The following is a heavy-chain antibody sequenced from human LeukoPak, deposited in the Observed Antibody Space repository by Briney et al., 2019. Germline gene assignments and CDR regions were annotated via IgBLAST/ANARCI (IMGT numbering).Heavy chain of an antibody. D-gene: IGHD3-22*01. J-gene: IGHJ4*02. V-gene: IGHV4-31*03. CDR3: ARGGDSSGYYSVGYFDY. CDR2: IYYSGST. Sequence: PSETLPLTCTVSGGSISSGGYYWSWIRQHPGKGLEWIGYIYYSGSTYYNPSLKSRVTISVDTSKNQFSLKLSSVTAADTAVYYCARGGDSSGYYSVGYFDYWGQGTLVTVSS. CDR1: GGSISSGGYY.